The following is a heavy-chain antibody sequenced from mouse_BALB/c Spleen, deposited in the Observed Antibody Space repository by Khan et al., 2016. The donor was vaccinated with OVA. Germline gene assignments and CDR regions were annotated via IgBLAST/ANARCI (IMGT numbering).Heavy chain of an antibody. D-gene: IGHD2-1*01. V-gene: IGHV2-3*01. CDR1: GFSLTTYG. J-gene: IGHJ4*01. Sequence: QVQLQQSGPGLVAPSQSLSITCTVSGFSLTTYGVTWVRQPPGKGLEWLGVIWGDGNTDYHSALISRLSISKDNSESQVFLKLNSLQTDDTATYYSAKSFYSHYYAMDYWGQGTSVTVSS. CDR2: IWGDGNT. CDR3: AKSFYSHYYAMDY.